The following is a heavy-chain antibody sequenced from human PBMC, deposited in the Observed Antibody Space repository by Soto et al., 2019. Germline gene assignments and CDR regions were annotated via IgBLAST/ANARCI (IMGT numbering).Heavy chain of an antibody. J-gene: IGHJ4*02. CDR2: ISYDGSNK. V-gene: IGHV3-30-3*01. Sequence: GGSLRLSCAASGFTFSSYAMHWVRQAPGKGLEWVAVISYDGSNKYYADSVKGRFTISRDNSKNTLYLQMNSLRAEDTAVYYCARDKGIGQLDYWGQGTLVTVSS. CDR3: ARDKGIGQLDY. CDR1: GFTFSSYA.